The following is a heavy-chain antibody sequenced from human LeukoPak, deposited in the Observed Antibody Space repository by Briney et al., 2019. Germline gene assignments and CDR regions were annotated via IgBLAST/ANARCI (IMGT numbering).Heavy chain of an antibody. CDR1: GYTFTSYD. CDR2: MNPNSGNT. J-gene: IGHJ4*02. V-gene: IGHV1-8*01. Sequence: ASVKVSCKASGYTFTSYDINWVRQATGQGREWMGWMNPNSGNTGYAQKFQGRVTMTRNTSISTAYMELSSLRSEDTAVYYCARGWADIAAAECFDYWGQGTLVTVSS. D-gene: IGHD6-13*01. CDR3: ARGWADIAAAECFDY.